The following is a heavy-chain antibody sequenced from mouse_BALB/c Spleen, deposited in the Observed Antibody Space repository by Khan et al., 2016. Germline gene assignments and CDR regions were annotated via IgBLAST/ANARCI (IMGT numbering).Heavy chain of an antibody. D-gene: IGHD2-2*01. CDR1: GYSITSGYS. J-gene: IGHJ1*03. CDR2: IPYSGST. CDR3: ANVAGYRGRDFDV. V-gene: IGHV3-1*02. Sequence: EVQLQESGPDLVKPSQSLSLTCTVTGYSITSGYSWHWIRQLPGNQLEWLGYIPYSGSTNYNPSLKSRFSITRDTSNNQFFLQLHSVTTEDTATNGGANVAGYRGRDFDVWRTGITVTVTS.